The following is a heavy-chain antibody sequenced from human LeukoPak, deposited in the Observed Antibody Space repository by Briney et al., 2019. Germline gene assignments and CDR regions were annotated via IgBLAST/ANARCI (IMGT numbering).Heavy chain of an antibody. CDR3: ARLYYDSSGYYQICYFDY. CDR1: GGSISSSSYY. CDR2: IYYSGST. V-gene: IGHV4-39*01. D-gene: IGHD3-22*01. J-gene: IGHJ4*02. Sequence: SETLSLTCTVSGGSISSSSYYWGWIRQPPGKGLEWIGSIYYSGSTYYNPSLKSRVTISVDSSKNQFSLNLSSVTAADTAVYYCARLYYDSSGYYQICYFDYWGQGTLVTVSS.